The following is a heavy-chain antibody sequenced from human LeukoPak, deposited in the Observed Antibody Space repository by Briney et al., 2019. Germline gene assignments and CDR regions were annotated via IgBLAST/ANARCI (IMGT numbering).Heavy chain of an antibody. CDR1: GYTFTGYY. CDR3: EREGRNGYNEEYFDY. D-gene: IGHD5-24*01. CDR2: INPNSVGT. V-gene: IGHV1-2*02. Sequence: ASVKDSCKASGYTFTGYYMHWVRQAPGQGLDWMGWINPNSVGTKYAQNFQGRLPLPTDTTINTAYMELSSLRSHDTAVYYCEREGRNGYNEEYFDYWGQGTLVTVSS. J-gene: IGHJ4*02.